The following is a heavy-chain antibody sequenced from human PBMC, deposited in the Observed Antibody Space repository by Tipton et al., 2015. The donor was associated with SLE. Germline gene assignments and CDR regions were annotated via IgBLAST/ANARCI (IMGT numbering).Heavy chain of an antibody. CDR2: ISGSGGSA. V-gene: IGHV3-23*01. J-gene: IGHJ4*02. D-gene: IGHD3-22*01. CDR1: GFTLNNYW. CDR3: AKPPGASGYDYFDY. Sequence: SLRLSCAASGFTLNNYWMNWVRQAPGKGLEWVSVISGSGGSAHYADSVKGRFTMSRDNSKNTLFLEMNSLRAEDTAIYFCAKPPGASGYDYFDYWGQEALVTVSS.